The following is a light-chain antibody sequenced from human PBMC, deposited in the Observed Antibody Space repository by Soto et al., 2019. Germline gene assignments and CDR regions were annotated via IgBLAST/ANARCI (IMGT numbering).Light chain of an antibody. CDR2: GAS. V-gene: IGKV3-20*01. CDR3: QQYGSSPIP. Sequence: EIVLTQSPGTLSLSPGERATLSCRASQSVSSSYLAWYQQKPGQAPRLLIYGASSRATGIPDRFSGGGSGTDFTLTISRLEPEDCAVYYCQQYGSSPIPFGPAPRLEIK. CDR1: QSVSSSY. J-gene: IGKJ5*01.